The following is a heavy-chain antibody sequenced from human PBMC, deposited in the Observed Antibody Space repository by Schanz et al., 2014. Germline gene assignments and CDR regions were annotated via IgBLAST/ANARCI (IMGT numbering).Heavy chain of an antibody. CDR2: ISVYHGHT. D-gene: IGHD3-9*01. V-gene: IGHV1-18*01. J-gene: IGHJ3*01. Sequence: QVQLVQSGVEVKRPGASVRVSCKASGYSFTDYAIHWVRQAPGQGLEWMGWISVYHGHTNYAEKVHGRVTMTTDTSASTDYMELRSLISDDTAVYYCARETTIITGGAFDVWGQGTMVTVSS. CDR3: ARETTIITGGAFDV. CDR1: GYSFTDYA.